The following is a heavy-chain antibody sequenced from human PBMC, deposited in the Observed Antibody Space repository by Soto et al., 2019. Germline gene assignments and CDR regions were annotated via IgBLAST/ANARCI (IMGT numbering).Heavy chain of an antibody. D-gene: IGHD3-9*01. V-gene: IGHV4-30-4*01. CDR2: IYYSGST. CDR3: ARGGPNYDILTGYHY. Sequence: PSETLSLTCTVSGGSISSGDYYWSWIRQPPGKGLEWIGYIYYSGSTYYNPSLKSRVTISVDTSKNQFSLKLSSVTAADTAVYYCARGGPNYDILTGYHYWGQGTLVTVSS. CDR1: GGSISSGDYY. J-gene: IGHJ4*02.